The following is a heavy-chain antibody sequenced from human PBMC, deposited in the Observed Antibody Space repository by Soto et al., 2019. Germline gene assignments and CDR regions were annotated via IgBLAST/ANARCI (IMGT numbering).Heavy chain of an antibody. V-gene: IGHV3-53*01. CDR2: IYSGGST. CDR3: AKGGFTVTTYYYYYMDV. Sequence: GGSLRLSCAASGFTVSSNYMSWVRQAPGKGLEWVSVIYSGGSTYYADSVKGRFTISRDNSKNTLYLQMNSLRAEDTAVYYCAKGGFTVTTYYYYYMDVWGKGTTVTVSS. D-gene: IGHD4-17*01. CDR1: GFTVSSNY. J-gene: IGHJ6*03.